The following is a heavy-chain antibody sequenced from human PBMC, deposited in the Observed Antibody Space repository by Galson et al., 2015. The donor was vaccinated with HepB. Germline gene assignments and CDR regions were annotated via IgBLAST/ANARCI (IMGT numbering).Heavy chain of an antibody. V-gene: IGHV3-30*18. CDR3: AKGGYGDYDRESYYYYGMDV. CDR2: ISYDGSNK. D-gene: IGHD4-17*01. Sequence: SLRLSCAASGFTFSSYGMHWVRQAPGKGLEWVAVISYDGSNKYYADSVKGRFTISRDNSKNTLYLQMNSLRAEDTAVYYCAKGGYGDYDRESYYYYGMDVWGQGTTVTVSS. CDR1: GFTFSSYG. J-gene: IGHJ6*02.